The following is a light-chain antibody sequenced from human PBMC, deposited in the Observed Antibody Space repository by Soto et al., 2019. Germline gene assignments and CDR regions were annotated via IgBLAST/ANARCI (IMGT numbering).Light chain of an antibody. CDR1: RSVSDTL. Sequence: EIVLTQSPGTLSLSPGEIATLSCRADRSVSDTLLTWFQQKPGQAPRLLIHGGSSRATDIPDRFSGSGSRTDFTLTISRLEPEDFAVYYCQQYGSAPEGTFGQGTKVDIK. J-gene: IGKJ1*01. CDR3: QQYGSAPEGT. V-gene: IGKV3-20*01. CDR2: GGS.